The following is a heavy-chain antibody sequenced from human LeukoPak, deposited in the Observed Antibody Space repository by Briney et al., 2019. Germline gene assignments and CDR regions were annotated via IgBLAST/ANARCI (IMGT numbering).Heavy chain of an antibody. CDR3: ARHSPIVATIRRDAFDI. D-gene: IGHD5-12*01. CDR2: IYYSGST. CDR1: GDSISSYY. J-gene: IGHJ3*02. V-gene: IGHV4-59*08. Sequence: SETLSLTCTVSGDSISSYYWSWIRQPPGKGLEWIGYIYYSGSTNYNPSLKSRVTISVDTSKNQFSLKLSSVTAADTAVYYCARHSPIVATIRRDAFDIWGQGTMVTVSS.